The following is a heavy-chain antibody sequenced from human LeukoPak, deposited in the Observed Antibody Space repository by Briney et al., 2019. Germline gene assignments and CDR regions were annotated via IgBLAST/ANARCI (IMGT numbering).Heavy chain of an antibody. CDR2: MNPNSGNT. V-gene: IGHV1-8*01. CDR3: ARVGGCSGGSCYSNWFDP. J-gene: IGHJ5*02. Sequence: ASVKVSCKASGYTFTSYDINWVRQATGQGLEWMGWMNPNSGNTGYAQKFQGRVTMTTDTSTSTAYMELRSLRPDDTAVYYCARVGGCSGGSCYSNWFDPWGQGTLVTVSS. CDR1: GYTFTSYD. D-gene: IGHD2-15*01.